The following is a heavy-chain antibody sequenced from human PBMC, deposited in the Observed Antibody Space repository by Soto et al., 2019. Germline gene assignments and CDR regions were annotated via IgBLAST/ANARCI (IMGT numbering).Heavy chain of an antibody. CDR3: ARDDEYSGNGMDV. J-gene: IGHJ6*02. CDR1: EFTFSNYG. Sequence: QVQLVESGGGVVQPGRSLRLSCAASEFTFSNYGMHWVRQAPGKGLEWVADILNDGSNRYHADSVKDRFTISRDNSKNSLYLQMNSLIAEYTVVYYCARDDEYSGNGMDVWGQWTTVTVS. V-gene: IGHV3-33*01. CDR2: ILNDGSNR. D-gene: IGHD3-10*01.